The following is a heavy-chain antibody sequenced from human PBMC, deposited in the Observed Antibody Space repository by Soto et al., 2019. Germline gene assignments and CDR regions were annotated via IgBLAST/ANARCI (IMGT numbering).Heavy chain of an antibody. Sequence: QIQLVQSGGEVKKPGASVKVSCKSSGYKFISHSITWVRQAPGQGLEWMGRISAYNGNTNYAQKLQGRVTMTTDTSTNTAYMELRSLRSHDTAVYYCARGAFCGGAPGCRDMDVWGQGTTVIVSS. V-gene: IGHV1-18*01. CDR1: GYKFISHS. CDR3: ARGAFCGGAPGCRDMDV. D-gene: IGHD2-21*01. J-gene: IGHJ6*02. CDR2: ISAYNGNT.